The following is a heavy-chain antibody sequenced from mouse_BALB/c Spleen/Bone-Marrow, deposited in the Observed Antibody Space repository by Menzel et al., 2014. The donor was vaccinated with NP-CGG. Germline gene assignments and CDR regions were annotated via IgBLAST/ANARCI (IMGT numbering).Heavy chain of an antibody. CDR1: GYSITNDYA. V-gene: IGHV3-2*02. D-gene: IGHD2-3*01. Sequence: EVKLVESGPGLVKPSQSLSLTCTVTGYSITNDYAWNWIRQFPGNKLEWMGYISYSGSTSHNPSLKSRISITRDTSKSQFFLQLNSVTTEDTATYYCASSNDGFPAWFAYWGQGTLVTVSA. J-gene: IGHJ3*01. CDR2: ISYSGST. CDR3: ASSNDGFPAWFAY.